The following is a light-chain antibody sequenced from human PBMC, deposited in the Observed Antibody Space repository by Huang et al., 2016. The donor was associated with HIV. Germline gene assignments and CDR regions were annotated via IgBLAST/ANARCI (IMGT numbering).Light chain of an antibody. Sequence: ENLLTQSPGTLSLSPGERATLSCRASQFVRTSHLAWYQQKPGKPPRLLIYDASSRATGIPDRFSGSWSGTDFTLTISRLEPEDSAVYFCQHFGTYTFGQGTRLEMK. CDR2: DAS. CDR3: QHFGTYT. J-gene: IGKJ2*01. CDR1: QFVRTSH. V-gene: IGKV3-20*01.